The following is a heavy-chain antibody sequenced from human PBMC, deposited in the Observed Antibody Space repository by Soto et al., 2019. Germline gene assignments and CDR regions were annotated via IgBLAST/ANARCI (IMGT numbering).Heavy chain of an antibody. V-gene: IGHV4-59*01. J-gene: IGHJ4*02. CDR2: VYYSGTT. D-gene: IGHD2-2*01. CDR3: ARAGSTWRYFFEY. Sequence: QVQLQESGPGLVKPSETLSLTSTVSGGSINSYYWSWIRQSPGKGLEWIGYVYYSGTTYYNPSLQSRVTISVDTSKKQFSLKVRSVTAADTAIYFCARAGSTWRYFFEYWGQGSLVTVSS. CDR1: GGSINSYY.